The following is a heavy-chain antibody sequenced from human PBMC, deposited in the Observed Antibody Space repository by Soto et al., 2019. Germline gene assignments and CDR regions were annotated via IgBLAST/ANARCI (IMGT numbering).Heavy chain of an antibody. J-gene: IGHJ4*02. V-gene: IGHV1-18*01. Sequence: GASVKVSCKASGYTFTSYGISWVRQAPGQGLEWMGWISAYNGNTNYAQKLQGRVTMTTDTSTSTAYMELRSLRSDDTAVYYCARDSYLVVPAAPLDYWGQGTLVTVSS. D-gene: IGHD2-2*01. CDR2: ISAYNGNT. CDR3: ARDSYLVVPAAPLDY. CDR1: GYTFTSYG.